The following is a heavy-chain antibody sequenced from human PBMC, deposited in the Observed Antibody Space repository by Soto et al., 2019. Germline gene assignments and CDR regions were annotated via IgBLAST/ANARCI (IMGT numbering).Heavy chain of an antibody. D-gene: IGHD2-21*02. CDR3: AKGFIVVVTAIRPDDNFDV. V-gene: IGHV3-23*01. CDR2: ISGGGGST. CDR1: GFTFNTYA. Sequence: PVGSLRLSCAASGFTFNTYAMNWVRQVPGKGLEWVASISGGGGSTYYADSVKGRFTISRDTSKNTPYLQMNSLSAEDTAVYYCAKGFIVVVTAIRPDDNFDVWGQGTMVTVSS. J-gene: IGHJ3*01.